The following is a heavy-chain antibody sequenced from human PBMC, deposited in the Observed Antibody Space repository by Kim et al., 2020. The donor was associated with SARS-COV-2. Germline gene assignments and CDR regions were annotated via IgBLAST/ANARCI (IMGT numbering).Heavy chain of an antibody. D-gene: IGHD5-18*01. CDR3: ARDLYSYGYRYFDY. V-gene: IGHV4-59*13. J-gene: IGHJ4*02. CDR1: GGSISSYY. CDR2: IYYSGST. Sequence: SETLSLTCTVSGGSISSYYWSWIRQPPGKGLEWIGYIYYSGSTNYNPSLKSRVTISVDTSKNQFSLKLSSVTAADTAVYYCARDLYSYGYRYFDYWGQGTLVTVSS.